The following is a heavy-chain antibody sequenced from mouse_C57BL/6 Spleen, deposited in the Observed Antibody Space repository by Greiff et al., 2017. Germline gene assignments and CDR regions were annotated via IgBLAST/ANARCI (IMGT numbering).Heavy chain of an antibody. Sequence: EVQGVESGEGLVKPGGSLKLSCAASGFTFSSYAMSWVRQTPEKRLEWVAYISSGGVYIYYADTVKGRFTISRDNARNTLYLQMSSQMSENTAMYYGTRETPDDNYNERAFDYWGQGTTVTVSS. CDR1: GFTFSSYA. J-gene: IGHJ2*01. CDR2: ISSGGVYI. CDR3: TRETPDDNYNERAFDY. D-gene: IGHD1-1*01. V-gene: IGHV5-9-1*02.